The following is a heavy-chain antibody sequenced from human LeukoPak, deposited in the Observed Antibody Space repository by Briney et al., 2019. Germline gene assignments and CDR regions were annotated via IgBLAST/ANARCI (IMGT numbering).Heavy chain of an antibody. J-gene: IGHJ5*02. Sequence: GGSLRLSCAASGFTFGIYAMRWVCQAPGRGLERISTINNSGSSTYYADSVKGRFTISRDNAKNSLYLQMNSLRAEDTALYYCAKEDLWGQGTLVTVSS. CDR3: AKEDL. V-gene: IGHV3-23*01. CDR1: GFTFGIYA. CDR2: INNSGSST.